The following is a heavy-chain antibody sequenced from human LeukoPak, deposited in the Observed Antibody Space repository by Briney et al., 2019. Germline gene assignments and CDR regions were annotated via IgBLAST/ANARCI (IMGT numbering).Heavy chain of an antibody. CDR1: GGSFSGYY. D-gene: IGHD6-13*01. CDR3: ARGIAAAGSVRNFDY. Sequence: SETLSLTCAVYGGSFSGYYWSWIRQPPGKGLEWIGEINHSGSTNYNPSLKSRVTISVDTSKNQFSLKLSSVTAADTAVYSCARGIAAAGSVRNFDYWGQGTLVTVSS. CDR2: INHSGST. J-gene: IGHJ4*02. V-gene: IGHV4-34*01.